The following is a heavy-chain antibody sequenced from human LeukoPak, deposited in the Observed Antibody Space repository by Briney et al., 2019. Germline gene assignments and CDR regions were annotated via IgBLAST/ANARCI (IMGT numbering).Heavy chain of an antibody. J-gene: IGHJ4*02. CDR1: GFTFTSSA. D-gene: IGHD6-19*01. CDR2: TVVGSGNT. V-gene: IGHV1-58*02. Sequence: ASVKVSCKASGFTFTSSAMQWVRQARGQRLEWIGWTVVGSGNTNYAQKFQERVTITRDMSTSTAYMELSRLRNDDTAVYYCSRRMAVAATFDYWGQGTLVTVSS. CDR3: SRRMAVAATFDY.